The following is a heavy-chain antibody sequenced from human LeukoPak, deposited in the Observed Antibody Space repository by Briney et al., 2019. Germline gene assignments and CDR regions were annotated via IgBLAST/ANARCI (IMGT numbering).Heavy chain of an antibody. D-gene: IGHD1-14*01. CDR2: INPNTGGT. CDR3: ARKGGPRVNAFDI. J-gene: IGHJ3*02. CDR1: RYTFTDYY. Sequence: SVKVACQASRYTFTDYYMHWVRQATGQGLDWMGWINPNTGGTNYAQMFQGRVTMTRDTSISTAYMELTGLRSDDTAVYFCARKGGPRVNAFDIWGQGTMVTVSS. V-gene: IGHV1-2*02.